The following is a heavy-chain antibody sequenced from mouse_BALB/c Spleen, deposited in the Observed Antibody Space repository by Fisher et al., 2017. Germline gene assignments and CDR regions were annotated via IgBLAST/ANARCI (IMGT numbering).Heavy chain of an antibody. V-gene: IGHV1-55*01. D-gene: IGHD2-2*01. CDR3: AREGVWLRRGYFDV. Sequence: KFKGKATLTVDTSSSTAYMQLSSLTSEDSAVYYCAREGVWLRRGYFDVWGAGTTVTVSS. J-gene: IGHJ1*01.